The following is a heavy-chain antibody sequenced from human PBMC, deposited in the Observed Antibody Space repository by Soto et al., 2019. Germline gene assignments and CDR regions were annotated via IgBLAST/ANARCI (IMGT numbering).Heavy chain of an antibody. J-gene: IGHJ3*02. CDR2: MAYDGSR. CDR3: AKGLRVGDLSLLVDAFDI. V-gene: IGHV3-30*18. CDR1: GFTFGTYG. D-gene: IGHD3-16*02. Sequence: GGSLRLSCAASGFTFGTYGMHWVRQAPGKGLEWVAVMAYDGSRNYADSVKGRFTISGDNSKNTLYLQMNSLRPEDTAIYYCAKGLRVGDLSLLVDAFDIWGQGTMVTVSS.